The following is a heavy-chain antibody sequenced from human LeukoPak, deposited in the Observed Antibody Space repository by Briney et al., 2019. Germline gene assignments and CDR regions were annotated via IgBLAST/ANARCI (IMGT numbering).Heavy chain of an antibody. Sequence: GGSLRLSCAASGFTFSSYSMNWVRQAPGKGLEWVSSISSSSSYIYYADSVKGRFTISRDNAKNSLYLQMNSLRDEDTAVYYCARDSGLIVGALNFDYWGQGTLVTVSS. J-gene: IGHJ4*02. V-gene: IGHV3-21*01. CDR1: GFTFSSYS. CDR3: ARDSGLIVGALNFDY. CDR2: ISSSSSYI. D-gene: IGHD1-26*01.